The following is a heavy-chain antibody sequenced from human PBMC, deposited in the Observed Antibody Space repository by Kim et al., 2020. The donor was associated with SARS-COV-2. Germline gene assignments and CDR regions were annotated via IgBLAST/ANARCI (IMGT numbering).Heavy chain of an antibody. J-gene: IGHJ5*02. D-gene: IGHD3-16*01. CDR3: ARDLGFNRDGSNP. CDR2: IWYDGSNK. V-gene: IGHV3-33*01. Sequence: GGSLRLSCAASGFTFSSYGMHWVRQAPGKGLEWVAVIWYDGSNKYYADSVKGRLTISRDNSKNTLYLQMNSLGAEDKAVYYCARDLGFNRDGSNPWGQGTLVTVTS. CDR1: GFTFSSYG.